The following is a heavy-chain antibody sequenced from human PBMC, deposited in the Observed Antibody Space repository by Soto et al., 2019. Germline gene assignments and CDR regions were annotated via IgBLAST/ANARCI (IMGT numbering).Heavy chain of an antibody. Sequence: PVGSLRLSCAASGFTVSSNYMSWVRQAPGKGLEWVSVIYSGGSTYYADSVKGRFTISRDNSKNTLYLQMNSLRAEDTAVYYCARADSSGYYYGYFDYWGQGTLVTVYS. D-gene: IGHD3-22*01. CDR2: IYSGGST. J-gene: IGHJ4*02. V-gene: IGHV3-53*01. CDR3: ARADSSGYYYGYFDY. CDR1: GFTVSSNY.